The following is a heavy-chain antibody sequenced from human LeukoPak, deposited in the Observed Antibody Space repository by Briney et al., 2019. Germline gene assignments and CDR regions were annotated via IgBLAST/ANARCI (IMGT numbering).Heavy chain of an antibody. CDR1: GFTFSSYW. CDR2: IKQDGSEK. V-gene: IGHV3-7*01. D-gene: IGHD3-10*01. Sequence: QPGGSLRLSCAASGFTFSSYWMSWVRQAPGEGLEWVAHIKQDGSEKYYVDSVRGRFTISRDNAKNSLYLQMNSLSAEDTAVYYCARSVEAGYMDVWGKGTTVTISS. CDR3: ARSVEAGYMDV. J-gene: IGHJ6*03.